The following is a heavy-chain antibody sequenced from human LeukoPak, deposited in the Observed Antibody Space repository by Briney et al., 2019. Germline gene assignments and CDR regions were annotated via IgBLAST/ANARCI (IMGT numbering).Heavy chain of an antibody. CDR3: ARAGSSSSTGPYYFDY. CDR1: GGTFSSYA. J-gene: IGHJ4*02. CDR2: IIPIFGTA. D-gene: IGHD6-6*01. V-gene: IGHV1-69*13. Sequence: GASVKVSCKASGGTFSSYAISWVRQAPGQGLEWMGGIIPIFGTANYAQKFQGRVTITADESTSTAYMELSSLRSEDTAVYYCARAGSSSSTGPYYFDYWGQGTLDTVSS.